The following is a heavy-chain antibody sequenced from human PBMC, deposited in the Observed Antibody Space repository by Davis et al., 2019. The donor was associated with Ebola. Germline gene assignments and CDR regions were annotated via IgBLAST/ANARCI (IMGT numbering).Heavy chain of an antibody. Sequence: PSETLSLTCSVSGGSISSGASYWSWIRQAPGKGLEWVSYISGSSSYTNYADSVKGRFTISRHNAKNSLYLQMNSLRAEDTAVYYCARSNEGYCSGVSCSPIKFFDYWGQGTLVTVSS. D-gene: IGHD2-15*01. CDR1: GGSISSGASY. CDR2: ISGSSSYT. CDR3: ARSNEGYCSGVSCSPIKFFDY. V-gene: IGHV3-11*06. J-gene: IGHJ4*02.